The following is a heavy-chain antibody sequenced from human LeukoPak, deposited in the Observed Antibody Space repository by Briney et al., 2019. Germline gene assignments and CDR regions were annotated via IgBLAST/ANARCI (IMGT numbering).Heavy chain of an antibody. CDR1: GGSISSGDYY. V-gene: IGHV4-61*08. Sequence: SETLSLTCTVSGGSISSGDYYWSWIRQPPGKGLEWIGYIYYSGSTNYNPSLKSRVTISVDTSRNQFSLKLSSVTAADTAVYYCARSFRYYSNYPFDYWGQGTLVTVSS. CDR3: ARSFRYYSNYPFDY. CDR2: IYYSGST. J-gene: IGHJ4*02. D-gene: IGHD4-11*01.